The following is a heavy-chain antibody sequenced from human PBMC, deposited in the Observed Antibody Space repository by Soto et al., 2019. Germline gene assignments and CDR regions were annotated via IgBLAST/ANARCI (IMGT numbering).Heavy chain of an antibody. CDR3: ARDLPEIFWSGYFAYYYYYGMDV. CDR2: ISYDGSNK. V-gene: IGHV3-30-3*01. Sequence: GGSLRLSXAASGFTFSSYAMHWVRQAPGKGLEWVAVISYDGSNKYYADSVKGRFTISRDNSKNTLYLQMNSLRAEDTAVYYCARDLPEIFWSGYFAYYYYYGMDVWGQGTTVTVSS. D-gene: IGHD3-3*01. CDR1: GFTFSSYA. J-gene: IGHJ6*02.